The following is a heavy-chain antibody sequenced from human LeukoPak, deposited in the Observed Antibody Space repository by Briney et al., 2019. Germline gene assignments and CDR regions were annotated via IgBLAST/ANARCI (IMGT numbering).Heavy chain of an antibody. J-gene: IGHJ4*02. V-gene: IGHV4-34*01. CDR3: ATLPRIAAPN. CDR2: INHSGST. CDR1: GGSFSGYY. D-gene: IGHD6-13*01. Sequence: SETLSLTCAVYGGSFSGYYWSWIRQPPGKGQEWIGEINHSGSTNYNPSLKSRVTISVDTSKNQFSLKLSSVTAADTAVYYCATLPRIAAPNWGQGTLVTVSS.